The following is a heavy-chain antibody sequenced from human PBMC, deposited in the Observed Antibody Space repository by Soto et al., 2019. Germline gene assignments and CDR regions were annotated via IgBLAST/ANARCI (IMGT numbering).Heavy chain of an antibody. D-gene: IGHD3-10*01. J-gene: IGHJ4*02. CDR3: ASRKSSPYFDY. V-gene: IGHV4-30-4*01. Sequence: SETLSLTCAVSGGSISSGDYYWSWIRQPPGKGLEWIGNIYYSGSTYYNPSLKSRVTISIDTSKNQFSLKLSSVTAADTAVYYCASRKSSPYFDYWGQGTLVTVSS. CDR1: GGSISSGDYY. CDR2: IYYSGST.